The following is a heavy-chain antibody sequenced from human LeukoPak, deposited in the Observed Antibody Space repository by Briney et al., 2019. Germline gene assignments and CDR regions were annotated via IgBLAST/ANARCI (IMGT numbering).Heavy chain of an antibody. CDR3: TRVPWFAELLFVDY. J-gene: IGHJ4*02. CDR1: GFTFGDYA. V-gene: IGHV3-49*03. CDR2: IRSKAYGGTT. Sequence: GGSLRLSCTASGFTFGDYAMSWFRQAPGKGLEWVGFIRSKAYGGTTEYAASVKCRFTISRDDSKSIAYLQMNSLKTEDTAVYYCTRVPWFAELLFVDYWGQGTLVTVSS. D-gene: IGHD3-10*01.